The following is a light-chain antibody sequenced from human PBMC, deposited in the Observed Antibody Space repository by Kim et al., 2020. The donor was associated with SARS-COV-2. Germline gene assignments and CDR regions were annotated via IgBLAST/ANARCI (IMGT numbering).Light chain of an antibody. CDR3: LKDNISPWT. CDR1: QDIRND. Sequence: AFVGDRVTITCRESQDIRNDLGWYQQKPGKAPKLLIYAASSLQSGVPSRFSGSGSGPDFPLTISSLQPEDFATYYCLKDNISPWTFGQGTKVDIK. CDR2: AAS. J-gene: IGKJ1*01. V-gene: IGKV1-6*01.